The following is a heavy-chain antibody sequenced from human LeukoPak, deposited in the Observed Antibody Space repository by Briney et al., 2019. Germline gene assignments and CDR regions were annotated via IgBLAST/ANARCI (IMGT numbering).Heavy chain of an antibody. CDR1: GFTFSSYE. J-gene: IGHJ4*02. V-gene: IGHV3-48*03. D-gene: IGHD3-3*01. Sequence: GGSLRLSCAASGFTFSSYEMNWVRQAPGKGLEWVSYISSSGSTIYHADSVKGRFTISRDNAKNSLYLQMNSLRVEDTAVYYCARVDTLRFSNYWGQGTLVTVSS. CDR2: ISSSGSTI. CDR3: ARVDTLRFSNY.